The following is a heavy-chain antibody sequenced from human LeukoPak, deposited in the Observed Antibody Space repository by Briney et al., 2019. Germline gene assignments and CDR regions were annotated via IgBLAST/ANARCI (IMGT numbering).Heavy chain of an antibody. CDR1: GFTFSSYG. D-gene: IGHD5-24*01. CDR2: IRYDGSNK. J-gene: IGHJ4*02. V-gene: IGHV3-30*02. CDR3: AKDRDEMATILDY. Sequence: AGGSLRLSCAASGFTFSSYGMHWVRRAPGKGLEWVAFIRYDGSNKYYADSVKGRFTISRDNSKNTLYLQMNSLRAEDTAVYYCAKDRDEMATILDYWGQGTLVTVSS.